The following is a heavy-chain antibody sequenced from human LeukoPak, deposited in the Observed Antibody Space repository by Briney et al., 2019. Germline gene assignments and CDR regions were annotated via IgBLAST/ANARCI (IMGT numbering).Heavy chain of an antibody. CDR1: GFTFSNYA. J-gene: IGHJ4*02. Sequence: GGSLRLSCAASGFTFSNYAMSWVRQAPGKGLEWVSAITGGGSGIYYADSMKSRFTISRDNSKNTLYLQINGLRAEDTAVYYCAKWGDYDVLTCYYVSDYWGQGTLVTVSS. CDR2: ITGGGSGI. CDR3: AKWGDYDVLTCYYVSDY. V-gene: IGHV3-23*01. D-gene: IGHD3-9*01.